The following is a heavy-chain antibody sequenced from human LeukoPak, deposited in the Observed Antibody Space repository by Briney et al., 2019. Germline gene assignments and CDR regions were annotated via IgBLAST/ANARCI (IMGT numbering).Heavy chain of an antibody. CDR1: GYTFTSYG. J-gene: IGHJ4*02. V-gene: IGHV1-2*06. CDR2: INPNSGGT. CDR3: ARVVANYDFWSGYYENYYFDY. Sequence: ASVKVSCKASGYTFTSYGISWARQAPGQGLEWMGRINPNSGGTNYAQKFQGRVTMTRDTSISTAYMELSRLRSDDTAVYYCARVVANYDFWSGYYENYYFDYWGQGTLVTVSS. D-gene: IGHD3-3*01.